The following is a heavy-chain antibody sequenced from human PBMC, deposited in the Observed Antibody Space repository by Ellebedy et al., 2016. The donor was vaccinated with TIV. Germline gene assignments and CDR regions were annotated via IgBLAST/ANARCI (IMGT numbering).Heavy chain of an antibody. CDR1: AFTFSSYG. CDR2: TWYDGSNK. CDR3: ATHSGESFRQSLDY. J-gene: IGHJ4*02. D-gene: IGHD4-17*01. V-gene: IGHV3-33*01. Sequence: PSETLSLTCAASAFTFSSYGMPWVRQAPATGMGRVAGTWYDGSNKYYADSVKGRFTNARDISKNTLYLQMNSLRAEDTALYYCATHSGESFRQSLDYWGQGTLVTVSS.